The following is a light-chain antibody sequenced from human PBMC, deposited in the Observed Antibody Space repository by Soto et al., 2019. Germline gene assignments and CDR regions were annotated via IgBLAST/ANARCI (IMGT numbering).Light chain of an antibody. J-gene: IGKJ1*01. Sequence: DIQMTQSSSTLSASAGDRVTITCRASQSISSWLAWYQQKPGKAPKLLIYKASSLESGVPSRFSGSGSGTEFTLTISSLQPDDFASYYCQQYNSYSWTFGQGTKVEIK. V-gene: IGKV1-5*03. CDR2: KAS. CDR3: QQYNSYSWT. CDR1: QSISSW.